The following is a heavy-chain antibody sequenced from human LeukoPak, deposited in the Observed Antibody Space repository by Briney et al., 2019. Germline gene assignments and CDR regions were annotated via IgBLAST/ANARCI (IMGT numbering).Heavy chain of an antibody. CDR1: GGSISSYY. V-gene: IGHV4-59*08. Sequence: SETLSLTCTVSGGSISSYYWSWIRQPPVKVLEWIGYIYYSGSTNYNPSLKSRVTISVDTSKNQFSLKLSSVTAADTAVYYCARHDGAYKPADYWGQGTLVTVSS. J-gene: IGHJ4*02. CDR3: ARHDGAYKPADY. CDR2: IYYSGST. D-gene: IGHD4/OR15-4a*01.